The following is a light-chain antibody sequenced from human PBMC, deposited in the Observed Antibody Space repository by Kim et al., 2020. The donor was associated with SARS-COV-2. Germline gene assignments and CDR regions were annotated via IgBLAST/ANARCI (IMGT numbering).Light chain of an antibody. V-gene: IGKV3-20*01. J-gene: IGKJ2*01. CDR3: QQYGNHPYT. CDR2: AAS. CDR1: QSVSFTY. Sequence: EIVLTQSPATLSLSPGERATLSCRASQSVSFTYVAWYQQKSGQAPRLLIYAASRRATGIPTRFSGSGAGTDFTLTNSRLEPEDFAVYHCQQYGNHPYTFGQGTKLEIK.